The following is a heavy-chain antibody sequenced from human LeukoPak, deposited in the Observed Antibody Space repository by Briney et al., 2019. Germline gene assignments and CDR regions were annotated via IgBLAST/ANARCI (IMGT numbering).Heavy chain of an antibody. Sequence: GRSLRLSCAASGFTFDDYAMHWVRQAPGKGLEWGSGISWNSGSIGYADSVKGRFTISRDNDKNSLYLQMNSVRAKDTALYYCSKAMRKDYYDSSGYYYYGMDVWGQGTTVTVSS. CDR2: ISWNSGSI. D-gene: IGHD3-22*01. CDR3: SKAMRKDYYDSSGYYYYGMDV. CDR1: GFTFDDYA. J-gene: IGHJ6*02. V-gene: IGHV3-9*01.